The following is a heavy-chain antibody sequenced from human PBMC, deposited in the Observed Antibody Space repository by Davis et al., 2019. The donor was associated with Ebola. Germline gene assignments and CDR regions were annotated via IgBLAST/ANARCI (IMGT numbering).Heavy chain of an antibody. Sequence: MPSETLSLTCTVSGGSVSIGSYYWSWIRQPPGKGLEWIGYIYYSGSTNYNPSLKSRVTISVDKSKNQFSLKLSSVTAADTAVYYCARERYCSGGSCYQNWFDPWGQGTLVTVSS. CDR3: ARERYCSGGSCYQNWFDP. V-gene: IGHV4-61*01. CDR2: IYYSGST. D-gene: IGHD2-15*01. CDR1: GGSVSIGSYY. J-gene: IGHJ5*02.